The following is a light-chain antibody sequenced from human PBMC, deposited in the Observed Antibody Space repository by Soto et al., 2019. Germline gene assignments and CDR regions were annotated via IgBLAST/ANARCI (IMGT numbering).Light chain of an antibody. Sequence: QSALTQPASVSGSPRQSITISCTGTNSDVGFYDYVSWYQQYPGKAPKLMIYDVTKRPSGVSNRFSGSKSGNTASLTISGLQAKDEADYYCSSYTSSSTLVIFGGGTKLTVL. CDR2: DVT. CDR1: NSDVGFYDY. CDR3: SSYTSSSTLVI. J-gene: IGLJ2*01. V-gene: IGLV2-14*01.